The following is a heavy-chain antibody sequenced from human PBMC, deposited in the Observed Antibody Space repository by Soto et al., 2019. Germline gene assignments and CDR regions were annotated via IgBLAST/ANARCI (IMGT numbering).Heavy chain of an antibody. CDR1: GYTFTSYG. CDR3: ARGALGDMVRGVMTDY. CDR2: ISAYNGNT. Sequence: QVPLVQSGAEVKKPGASVKVSCKASGYTFTSYGISWVRQAPGQGLEWMGWISAYNGNTNYAQKLQGRVTMTTDTPTSTAYMELRSLRSDDTAVYYCARGALGDMVRGVMTDYWGQGTLVTVSS. D-gene: IGHD3-10*01. J-gene: IGHJ4*02. V-gene: IGHV1-18*01.